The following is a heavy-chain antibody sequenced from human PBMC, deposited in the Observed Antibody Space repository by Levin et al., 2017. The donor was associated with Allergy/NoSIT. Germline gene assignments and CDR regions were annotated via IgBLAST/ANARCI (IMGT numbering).Heavy chain of an antibody. CDR3: TRDTFGVDDY. V-gene: IGHV3-74*01. Sequence: LSLTCAASGFSVRRSWMHWVRQAPGKGLAWVSRINEDGSTINYADSVEGRFTISRDSAKNTLYLQMNSLRVEDTAVYYCTRDTFGVDDYWGQGTMVTVSS. CDR1: GFSVRRSW. J-gene: IGHJ4*02. CDR2: INEDGSTI. D-gene: IGHD3-3*01.